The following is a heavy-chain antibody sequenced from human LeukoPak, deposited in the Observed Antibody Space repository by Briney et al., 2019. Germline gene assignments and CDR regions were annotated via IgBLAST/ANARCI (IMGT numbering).Heavy chain of an antibody. CDR3: AKVWGHCSSTSCYRGFFDY. Sequence: PGGSPRLSCAASGFTFSNYDMHWVRQAPGKGLEWVAVISYDGSDKYYADSVKGRLTISRDSSKNTLYLQMNSLRAEDMAVYYCAKVWGHCSSTSCYRGFFDYWGQGTLVTVSS. CDR1: GFTFSNYD. CDR2: ISYDGSDK. D-gene: IGHD2-2*01. V-gene: IGHV3-30*18. J-gene: IGHJ4*02.